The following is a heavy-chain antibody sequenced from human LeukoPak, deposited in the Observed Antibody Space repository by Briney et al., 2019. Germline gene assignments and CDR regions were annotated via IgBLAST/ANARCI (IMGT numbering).Heavy chain of an antibody. D-gene: IGHD3-22*01. CDR1: GFTFSYYA. Sequence: GGSLRLSCAASGFTFSYYAMSWVRQAPGKGLEWVSAISSSGDITFYTDPVKGRFTISRNNSKNTLYLQMNSLRAEDTAVYYCAKDRPNYYESNGHYYRLNGDYCGQGTLVTVSS. J-gene: IGHJ4*02. CDR3: AKDRPNYYESNGHYYRLNGDY. CDR2: ISSSGDIT. V-gene: IGHV3-23*01.